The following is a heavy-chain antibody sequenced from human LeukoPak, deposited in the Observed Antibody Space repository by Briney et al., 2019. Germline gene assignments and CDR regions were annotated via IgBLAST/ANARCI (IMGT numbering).Heavy chain of an antibody. V-gene: IGHV1-18*01. CDR2: ISAYNGNT. CDR1: GYAFTNYG. J-gene: IGHJ3*02. D-gene: IGHD3-16*01. CDR3: ARGSNGRYEPDDAFDI. Sequence: ASVKVSCKASGYAFTNYGFTWVRQAPGQGLEWMGWISAYNGNTKYSQKLQGRVTMTTDTSTNTVYMDLRSLRSDDTALYFCARGSNGRYEPDDAFDIWAKGQWSPSLQ.